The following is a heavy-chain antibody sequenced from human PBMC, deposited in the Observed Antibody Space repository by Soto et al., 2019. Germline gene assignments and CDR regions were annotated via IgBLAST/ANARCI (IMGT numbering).Heavy chain of an antibody. CDR2: INAGNGNT. V-gene: IGHV1-3*01. D-gene: IGHD3-22*01. Sequence: ASVKVSCKASGYTFTSYAMYWVRQAPGQRLEWMGWINAGNGNTKYSQKFQGRVTITRDTSASTAYMELSSLRSEDTAVYYCARCLGGYYYYYMDVWGKGTTVTVSS. CDR3: ARCLGGYYYYYMDV. CDR1: GYTFTSYA. J-gene: IGHJ6*03.